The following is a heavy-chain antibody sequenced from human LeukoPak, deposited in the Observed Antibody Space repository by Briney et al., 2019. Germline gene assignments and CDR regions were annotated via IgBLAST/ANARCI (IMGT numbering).Heavy chain of an antibody. V-gene: IGHV3-30-3*01. CDR1: GFTFSSYA. J-gene: IGHJ6*02. CDR3: ARSGQIQLWLEYYYGMDV. CDR2: ISYDGSNK. D-gene: IGHD5-18*01. Sequence: GRSLRLSCAASGFTFSSYAMHWVRQAPGKGLEWVAVISYDGSNKYYADSVKGRFTISRDNSKNTLYLQMNSLRAEDTAVYYCARSGQIQLWLEYYYGMDVWGQGTTVTVSS.